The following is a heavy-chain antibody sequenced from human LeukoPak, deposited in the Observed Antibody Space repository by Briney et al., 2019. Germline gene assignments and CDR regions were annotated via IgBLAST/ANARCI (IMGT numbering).Heavy chain of an antibody. CDR2: ISYDGSNK. CDR3: AKVRWGSDNALDS. CDR1: GFTFSSYS. J-gene: IGHJ4*02. Sequence: GGSLRLSCAASGFTFSSYSMHWVRQAPGKGLEWVAVISYDGSNKYYTDSVKGRFTISRDISKNTLYLQMNSLRAEDTAVYYCAKVRWGSDNALDSWGQGTLVTGSS. D-gene: IGHD3-16*01. V-gene: IGHV3-30*04.